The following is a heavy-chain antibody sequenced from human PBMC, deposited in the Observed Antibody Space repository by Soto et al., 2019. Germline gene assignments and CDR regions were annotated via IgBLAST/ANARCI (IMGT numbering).Heavy chain of an antibody. CDR3: ALAELRFLEWLPQENWFDP. Sequence: PGESLKISCKGSGYSFTSYWIGWVRQMPGKGLEWMGIIYPGDSDTRYSPSFQGQVTISADKSISTAYLQWSSLKASDTAMYYCALAELRFLEWLPQENWFDPWGQGTLVTVSS. J-gene: IGHJ5*02. CDR1: GYSFTSYW. D-gene: IGHD3-3*01. CDR2: IYPGDSDT. V-gene: IGHV5-51*01.